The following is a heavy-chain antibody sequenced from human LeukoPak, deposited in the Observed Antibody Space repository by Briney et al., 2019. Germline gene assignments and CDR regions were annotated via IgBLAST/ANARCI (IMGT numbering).Heavy chain of an antibody. CDR2: IRCDGSNK. J-gene: IGHJ6*03. Sequence: PGGSLRLSCLASGFTFNSYGMHWVRQAPGKGLEWVAFIRCDGSNKYYADSVKGRFTISRDNSKNTLYLQMNSLRAEDTAVYYCANYPSSWYPTADYYYYMDVWGKGTTVTVSS. CDR3: ANYPSSWYPTADYYYYMDV. D-gene: IGHD6-13*01. CDR1: GFTFNSYG. V-gene: IGHV3-30*02.